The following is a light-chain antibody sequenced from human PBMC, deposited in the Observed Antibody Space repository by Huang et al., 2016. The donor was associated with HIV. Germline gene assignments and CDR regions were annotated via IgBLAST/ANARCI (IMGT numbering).Light chain of an antibody. V-gene: IGKV1-33*01. CDR1: QDIANY. CDR2: DAC. J-gene: IGKJ1*01. CDR3: QQYDSLPPWT. Sequence: DIQMTQSPPSLSASVGDRVAITCQASQDIANYLNWYQQKPGQAPKLLIYDACNLKTGVPLRFSGSGSGTDFTFTISSLQPEDIATYYCQQYDSLPPWTFGRGTKVEIK.